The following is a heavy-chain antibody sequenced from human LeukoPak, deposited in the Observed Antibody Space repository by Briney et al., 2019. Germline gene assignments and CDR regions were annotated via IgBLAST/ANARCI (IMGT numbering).Heavy chain of an antibody. V-gene: IGHV3-48*01. D-gene: IGHD6-6*01. CDR3: APLGEYSSSSGPFDY. Sequence: GGSLRLSGAASGFTFSSYSMNWDRHAPGNGLEWVSYLSSSGTTIYYAESVKGRFTISRDNAKNSLYLQMNSLRAEDTAVYYCAPLGEYSSSSGPFDYWGQGTLVTVSS. J-gene: IGHJ4*02. CDR1: GFTFSSYS. CDR2: LSSSGTTI.